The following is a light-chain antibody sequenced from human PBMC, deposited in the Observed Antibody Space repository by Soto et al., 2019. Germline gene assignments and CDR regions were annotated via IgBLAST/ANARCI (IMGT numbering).Light chain of an antibody. J-gene: IGKJ4*01. CDR1: QSISSY. V-gene: IGKV1-39*01. Sequence: DIQLTQSASALSASVGDRVTITCRARQSISSYLNWYQQKPGKAPKLLIYAASSLQSGVPSRFSGSGSGTDFTLTISSLQTEDFATYYCQPSYSTPLTLAAGTNVDI. CDR2: AAS. CDR3: QPSYSTPLT.